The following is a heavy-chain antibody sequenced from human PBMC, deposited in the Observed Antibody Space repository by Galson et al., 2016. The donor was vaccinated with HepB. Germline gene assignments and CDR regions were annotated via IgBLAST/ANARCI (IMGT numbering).Heavy chain of an antibody. CDR2: IYPGDSDT. CDR3: ARGAGLRNWFDP. CDR1: GYSFNSYW. J-gene: IGHJ5*02. D-gene: IGHD2-21*02. V-gene: IGHV5-51*01. Sequence: QSGAEVKKPGESLRISCKVSGYSFNSYWIGWVRQMPGKGLECMGIIYPGDSDTRYSPSFQGQVTISVDKSISTACLQWSSLKASDTAIYYCARGAGLRNWFDPWGQGTLVIVSS.